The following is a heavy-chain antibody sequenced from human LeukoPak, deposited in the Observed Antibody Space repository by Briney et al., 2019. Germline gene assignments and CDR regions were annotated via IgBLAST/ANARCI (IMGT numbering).Heavy chain of an antibody. CDR1: GYTFTSYD. CDR3: ARGSGSSTSLDY. J-gene: IGHJ4*02. CDR2: MNPNSGNT. D-gene: IGHD2-2*01. Sequence: ASVKVSCKASGYTFTSYDINWVRQAHGQGLEWMGWMNPNSGNTGYAQKFQGRVTMTRNTSISTAYMELSSLRSEDTAVYYCARGSGSSTSLDYCGQGTLVTVSS. V-gene: IGHV1-8*01.